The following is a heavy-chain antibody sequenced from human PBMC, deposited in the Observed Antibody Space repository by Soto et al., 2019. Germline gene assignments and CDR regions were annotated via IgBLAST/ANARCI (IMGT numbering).Heavy chain of an antibody. D-gene: IGHD7-27*01. Sequence: GGSLRLSCAASGFTFSSYAMSWVRQAPGKGLEWVSAISGSGGSTYYADSVKGRFTITRDNSKNTLYLQMNSLRAEDAAVYYCAKVGTGDHYPHYFDYWGQGTLVTVSS. V-gene: IGHV3-23*01. J-gene: IGHJ4*02. CDR3: AKVGTGDHYPHYFDY. CDR2: ISGSGGST. CDR1: GFTFSSYA.